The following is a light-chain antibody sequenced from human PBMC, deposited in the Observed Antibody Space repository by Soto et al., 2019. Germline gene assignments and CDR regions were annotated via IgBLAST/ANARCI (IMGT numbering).Light chain of an antibody. V-gene: IGLV2-14*01. J-gene: IGLJ1*01. CDR3: SSYTSSSTLV. Sequence: SVLTQPASVSGSPGQWITISCTGTSSDVGGYNYVSWYQQHPGKAPKLMIYDVSNRPSGVSNRFSGSKSGNTASLTISGLQAEDEADYYCSSYTSSSTLVFGTGTKVTVL. CDR2: DVS. CDR1: SSDVGGYNY.